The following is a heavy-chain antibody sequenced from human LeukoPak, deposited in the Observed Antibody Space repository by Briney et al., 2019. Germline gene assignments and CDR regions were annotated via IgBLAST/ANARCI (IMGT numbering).Heavy chain of an antibody. CDR2: MSGSGGST. CDR3: AKHLLWGCSSTNCNANWFDP. V-gene: IGHV3-23*01. J-gene: IGHJ5*02. Sequence: PGGSLRLSCAASGFAFTNYAMSWVRQAPGKGLEWVSAMSGSGGSTYYADSVKGRFTISRDDSKNTMYLQMSSLRAEDTAVYYCAKHLLWGCSSTNCNANWFDPWGQGTLVTVSS. CDR1: GFAFTNYA. D-gene: IGHD2-2*01.